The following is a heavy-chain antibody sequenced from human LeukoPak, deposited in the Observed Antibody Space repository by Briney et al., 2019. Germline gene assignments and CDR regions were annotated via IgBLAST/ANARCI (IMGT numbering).Heavy chain of an antibody. CDR1: GFTLSRHW. J-gene: IGHJ4*02. D-gene: IGHD6-13*01. CDR2: LKQGGSEK. CDR3: ARDKMQQSTEGSTFDH. Sequence: AGGPLRLSCAASGFTLSRHWMSGVREAPGEGVEGVANLKQGGSEKNYVDVVKGRFPISRDNAKTSLYLQMNSLRVEDTAVYYCARDKMQQSTEGSTFDHWGQGTLVTASS. V-gene: IGHV3-7*01.